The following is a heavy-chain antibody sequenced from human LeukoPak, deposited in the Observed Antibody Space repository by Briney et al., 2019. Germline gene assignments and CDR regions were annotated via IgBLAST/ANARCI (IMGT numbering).Heavy chain of an antibody. V-gene: IGHV3-30*03. J-gene: IGHJ6*02. CDR2: ISYDGSNK. CDR1: GFTFSSYG. CDR3: GRGLAAAGRGDYGMDV. Sequence: GGSLRLSCAASGFTFSSYGMHWVRQAPGEGLEWVAVISYDGSNKNYADSVKGRFTISRDNSKNTLYPQMNSLRAEDTAVYYCGRGLAAAGRGDYGMDVWGQGTTVTVSS. D-gene: IGHD6-13*01.